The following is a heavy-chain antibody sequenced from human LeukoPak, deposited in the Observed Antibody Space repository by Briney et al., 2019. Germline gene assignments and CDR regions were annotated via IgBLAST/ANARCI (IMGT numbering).Heavy chain of an antibody. CDR2: INAGNGNT. J-gene: IGHJ3*02. Sequence: ASVKVSCKASGYTFTSYAMHWVRQAPGQRLEWMGWINAGNGNTKYSQKFQGRVTITRDTSASTAYMELSSLRSEDTAVYCCARDAVFLDAFDIWGQGTMVTVSS. CDR3: ARDAVFLDAFDI. V-gene: IGHV1-3*01. CDR1: GYTFTSYA.